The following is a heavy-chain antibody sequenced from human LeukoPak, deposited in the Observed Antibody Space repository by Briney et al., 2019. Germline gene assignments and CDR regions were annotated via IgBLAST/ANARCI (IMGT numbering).Heavy chain of an antibody. CDR3: ARGGSRPLFDY. V-gene: IGHV4-39*07. CDR2: IYYSGST. J-gene: IGHJ4*02. CDR1: GGSISSSSYY. Sequence: TSETLSLTCTVSGGSISSSSYYWGWIRQPPGKGLEWIGSIYYSGSTYYNPSLKSRVTISVDTSKNQFSLKLSSVTAADTAVYYCARGGSRPLFDYWGQGTLVTVSS. D-gene: IGHD3-10*01.